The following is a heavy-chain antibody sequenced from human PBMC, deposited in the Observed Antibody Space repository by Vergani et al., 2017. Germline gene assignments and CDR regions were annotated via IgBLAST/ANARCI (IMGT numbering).Heavy chain of an antibody. D-gene: IGHD6-13*01. J-gene: IGHJ6*02. V-gene: IGHV3-30*18. CDR2: ISYDGSNK. CDR1: GFTFSSYG. Sequence: QVQLVESGGGVVQPGRSLRLSCAASGFTFSSYGMHWVRQAPGKGLEWVAVISYDGSNKYYADSVKGRFTISRDNSKNTLYLQMNSLRAEDTAVYYCAKAAAQIYYYYYGMDVWGQGTTVTVSS. CDR3: AKAAAQIYYYYYGMDV.